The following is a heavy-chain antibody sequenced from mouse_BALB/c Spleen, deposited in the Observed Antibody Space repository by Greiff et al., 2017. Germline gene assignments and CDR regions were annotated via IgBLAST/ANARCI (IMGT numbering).Heavy chain of an antibody. CDR2: ISSGSSTI. D-gene: IGHD2-3*01. J-gene: IGHJ4*01. CDR1: GFTFSSFG. Sequence: EVKVVESGGGLVQPGGSRKLSCAASGFTFSSFGMHWVRQAPEKGLEWVAYISSGSSTIYYADTVKGRFTISRDNPKNTLFLQMTSLRSEDTAMYYCARCDGYYPYYAMDYWGQGTSVTVSS. CDR3: ARCDGYYPYYAMDY. V-gene: IGHV5-17*02.